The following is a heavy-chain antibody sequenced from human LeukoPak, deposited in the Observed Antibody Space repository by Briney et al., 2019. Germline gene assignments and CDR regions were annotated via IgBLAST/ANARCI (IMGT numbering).Heavy chain of an antibody. Sequence: GASVKVSCKASGGTFSSYAIRWVRQAPGQGLEWMGGIIPMFGTADYAQKLQGRVTMTTDTSTSTAYMELRSLRSDDTAVYYCARHEGLWFGELSDYWGQGTLVTVSS. J-gene: IGHJ4*02. D-gene: IGHD3-10*01. V-gene: IGHV1-69*05. CDR1: GGTFSSYA. CDR2: IIPMFGTA. CDR3: ARHEGLWFGELSDY.